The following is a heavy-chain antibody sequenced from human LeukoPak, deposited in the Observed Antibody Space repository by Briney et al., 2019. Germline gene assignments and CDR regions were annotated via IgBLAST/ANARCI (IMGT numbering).Heavy chain of an antibody. V-gene: IGHV1-2*02. D-gene: IGHD5-12*01. CDR2: INPNSGGT. CDR1: GYTFTGYY. Sequence: GASVKVSCKASGYTFTGYYMHWVRQAPGQGLEWMGWINPNSGGTNYAQKFQGRVTMTRDTSISTAYMELSSLRSEDTAVYYCASASEAGLEATIDWGGLTYFDDWGQGTLVTVSS. J-gene: IGHJ4*02. CDR3: ASASEAGLEATIDWGGLTYFDD.